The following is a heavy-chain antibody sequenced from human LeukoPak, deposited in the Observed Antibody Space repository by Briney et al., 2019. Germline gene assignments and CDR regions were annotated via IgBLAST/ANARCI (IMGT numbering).Heavy chain of an antibody. J-gene: IGHJ6*03. V-gene: IGHV3-48*03. Sequence: GGSLRLSCAASGFTFSSYERNWVRQAPGKGLEWVSYISSSGSTIYYADSVKGRFTISRDNAKNSLYLQMNRLRAEETAVYYCGRRYYYYMDVWGKGTTVTVSS. CDR2: ISSSGSTI. CDR3: GRRYYYYMDV. CDR1: GFTFSSYE. D-gene: IGHD1-14*01.